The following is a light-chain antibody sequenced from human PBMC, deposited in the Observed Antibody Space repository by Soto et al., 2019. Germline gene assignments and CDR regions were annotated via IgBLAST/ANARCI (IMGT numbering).Light chain of an antibody. CDR1: QSVRKN. Sequence: DIVMTQSPATLLLSPGETATLSCRASQSVRKNLAWYQQKPGQAPRLLIYGTSNRATGIPDRISGSRSGTEFTLTISSLQSEDFGVYYCQQYGSSPPITFGQGTRLEIK. CDR2: GTS. CDR3: QQYGSSPPIT. V-gene: IGKV3-15*01. J-gene: IGKJ5*01.